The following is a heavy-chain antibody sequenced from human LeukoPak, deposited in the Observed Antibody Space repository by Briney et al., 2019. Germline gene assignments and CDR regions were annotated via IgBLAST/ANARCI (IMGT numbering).Heavy chain of an antibody. Sequence: PGGSLRLSCAASGFTFSSYEMNWVRQAPGKGLEWVSYISSSGSTIYYADSVKGRFTISRDNAKNSLYLQMNSLRAEDTAVYYCARGNLVATGIFDYWGQGTLVTVSS. CDR2: ISSSGSTI. V-gene: IGHV3-48*03. D-gene: IGHD5-12*01. J-gene: IGHJ4*02. CDR3: ARGNLVATGIFDY. CDR1: GFTFSSYE.